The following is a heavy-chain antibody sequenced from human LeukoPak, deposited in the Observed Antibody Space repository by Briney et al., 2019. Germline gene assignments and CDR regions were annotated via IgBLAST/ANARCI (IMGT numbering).Heavy chain of an antibody. CDR2: IYYSGST. J-gene: IGHJ3*02. CDR3: ARDTRGGFGNDAFDI. Sequence: SETLSLTCTVSGGSISSYYWSWIRQPPGKRLEWIGYIYYSGSTNYNPSLKSRVTISVDTSKNQFSLKLSSVTAADTAVYYCARDTRGGFGNDAFDIWGQGTMVTVSS. CDR1: GGSISSYY. V-gene: IGHV4-59*01. D-gene: IGHD3-10*01.